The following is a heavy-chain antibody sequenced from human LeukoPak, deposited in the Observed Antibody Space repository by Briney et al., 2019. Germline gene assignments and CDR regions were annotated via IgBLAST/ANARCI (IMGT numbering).Heavy chain of an antibody. J-gene: IGHJ4*02. CDR1: GYTFTSYD. V-gene: IGHV1-8*01. Sequence: ASVKVSCKASGYTFTSYDINWVRQATGQGLEWMGWMTPNSGNTGYAQKFQGRVTMTRDTSISTAYMELSSLRSEDTAVYYCARGDYSSGSDYFDYWGQGTLVTVSS. CDR3: ARGDYSSGSDYFDY. D-gene: IGHD3-10*01. CDR2: MTPNSGNT.